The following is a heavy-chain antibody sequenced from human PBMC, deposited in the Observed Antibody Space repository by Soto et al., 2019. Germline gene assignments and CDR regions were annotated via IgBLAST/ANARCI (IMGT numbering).Heavy chain of an antibody. Sequence: EVQLVESGGGLVQPGGSLRLSCAASGFMFNTYWFHWVRQAPGKGLTWVSRINSDGSGINYADSVKGRFTISRDNAKNTLYLQMSSLRADDSAVYYCARDRSYNMDVGGHGTTVTFSS. D-gene: IGHD1-1*01. J-gene: IGHJ6*01. CDR3: ARDRSYNMDV. CDR1: GFMFNTYW. CDR2: INSDGSGI. V-gene: IGHV3-74*01.